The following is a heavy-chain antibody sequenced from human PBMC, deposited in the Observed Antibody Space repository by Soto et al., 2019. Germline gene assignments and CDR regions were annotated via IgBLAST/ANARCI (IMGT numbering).Heavy chain of an antibody. CDR3: ARFSSGSPFDY. D-gene: IGHD1-26*01. V-gene: IGHV4-38-2*01. Sequence: TSETLSLTCAVSGYSISSGYYWGWIRQPPGKGLEWIGSIYHSGSTYYNPSLKSRVTISVDTSKNQFSLKLSSVTAADTAVYYCARFSSGSPFDYWGQGTLVTVSS. CDR1: GYSISSGYY. CDR2: IYHSGST. J-gene: IGHJ4*02.